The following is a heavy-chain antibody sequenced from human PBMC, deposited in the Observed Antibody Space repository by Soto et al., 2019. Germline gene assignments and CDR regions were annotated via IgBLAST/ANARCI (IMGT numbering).Heavy chain of an antibody. Sequence: EVQLLESGGGLVQPGGSLRLSCAASGFTFSNYAMSWVRQTPGKGLEWVSTISGGGGNTYYPDSVKGRSTISRDNSKDTVYLQMNSLRAEDTAIYYCAKERLGRGADYWGQGALVTVTS. CDR3: AKERLGRGADY. CDR1: GFTFSNYA. J-gene: IGHJ4*02. V-gene: IGHV3-23*01. CDR2: ISGGGGNT.